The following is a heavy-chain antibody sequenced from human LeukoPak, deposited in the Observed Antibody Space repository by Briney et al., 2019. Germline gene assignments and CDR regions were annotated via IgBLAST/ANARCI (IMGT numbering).Heavy chain of an antibody. CDR2: ISTYNRNT. CDR1: GYTFTTYS. V-gene: IGHV1-18*01. CDR3: AKDRWRDGTSSFDN. J-gene: IGHJ4*02. D-gene: IGHD6-6*01. Sequence: ASVKVSCKASGYTFTTYSINWVRQAPGQGLEWMGWISTYNRNTNYAQKLQGRVTMTTDTSTSTPYMELRSLRSDDTAGYYCAKDRWRDGTSSFDNWGQGTLVSVSS.